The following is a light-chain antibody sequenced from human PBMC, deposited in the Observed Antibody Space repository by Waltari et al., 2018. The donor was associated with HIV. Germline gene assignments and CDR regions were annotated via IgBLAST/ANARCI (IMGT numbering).Light chain of an antibody. CDR2: RSY. Sequence: QSVLTQPPSASGTPGQRVTISCSASSSNVGSYYVYWYQQVPGTAPKLLIYRSYQRPSGVPDRFSGSKSGTSASLAISGLRSEDEADYYCAVWDGSLSVGVFGGGTKVTVL. V-gene: IGLV1-47*01. CDR1: SSNVGSYY. CDR3: AVWDGSLSVGV. J-gene: IGLJ2*01.